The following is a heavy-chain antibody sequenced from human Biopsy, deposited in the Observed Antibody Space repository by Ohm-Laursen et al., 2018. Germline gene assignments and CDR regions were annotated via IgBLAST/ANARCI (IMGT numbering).Heavy chain of an antibody. J-gene: IGHJ4*02. CDR3: ARDYDTSVYYYVS. V-gene: IGHV4-39*01. D-gene: IGHD3-22*01. CDR1: GGSISNNNYY. Sequence: SETLSLTCTVSGGSISNNNYYWGWIRKPPGKGLEWIGSIFYRGSTHYKPSLKSRVNISVDTSKNQFSLKLNSVTAADTAVYYCARDYDTSVYYYVSWGQGTLVTGSS. CDR2: IFYRGST.